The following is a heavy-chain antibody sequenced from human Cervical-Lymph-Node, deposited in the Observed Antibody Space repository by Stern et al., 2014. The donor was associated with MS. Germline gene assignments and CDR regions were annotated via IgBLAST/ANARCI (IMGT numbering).Heavy chain of an antibody. CDR2: INPNSGGT. CDR1: GYTFTGYY. Sequence: QVQLVQSGAEVKKPGASVKVSCKASGYTFTGYYMHWVRQAPGQGLEWMGWINPNSGGTNYAQKFQGRVTMTRDTSISTAYMELSRLRSDDTAVYYCARDWEIQLPVVTEYNWFDPWGQGTLVTVSS. V-gene: IGHV1-2*02. CDR3: ARDWEIQLPVVTEYNWFDP. J-gene: IGHJ5*02. D-gene: IGHD5-18*01.